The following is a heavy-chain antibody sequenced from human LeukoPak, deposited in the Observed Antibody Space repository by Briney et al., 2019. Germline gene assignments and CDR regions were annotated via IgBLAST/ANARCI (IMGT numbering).Heavy chain of an antibody. CDR2: IIPIFGTT. J-gene: IGHJ4*02. Sequence: SVKVSCKASGGTFSSYAISWVRQAPGQGLEWMGGIIPIFGTTNYAQKFQGRVTITADESTSTAYMELSSLRSDDTAVYYCAREYYDYVWGSYARLGYWGQGTLVTVSS. CDR3: AREYYDYVWGSYARLGY. CDR1: GGTFSSYA. V-gene: IGHV1-69*13. D-gene: IGHD3-16*01.